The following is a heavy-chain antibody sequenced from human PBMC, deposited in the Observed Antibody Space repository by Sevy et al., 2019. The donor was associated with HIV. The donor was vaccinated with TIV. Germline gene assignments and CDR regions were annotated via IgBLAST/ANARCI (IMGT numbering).Heavy chain of an antibody. V-gene: IGHV4-59*08. CDR3: AGENAWGRGYS. Sequence: SETLSLTCTVSGGSITSLYWNWIRQPPGKGLEWIVNIYYNGHINYKPSLKSRVTLSLDTSKNQFCLGLSSVTAADTAMYYCAGENAWGRGYSWGQGTLVTVSS. J-gene: IGHJ4*02. CDR2: IYYNGHI. D-gene: IGHD1-26*01. CDR1: GGSITSLY.